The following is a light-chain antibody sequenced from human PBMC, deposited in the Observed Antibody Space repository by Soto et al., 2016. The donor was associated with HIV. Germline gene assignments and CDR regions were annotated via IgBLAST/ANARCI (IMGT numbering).Light chain of an antibody. CDR2: DAS. CDR3: QQYDNLLRFT. Sequence: DIQMTQSPSSLSASIGDRVTITCRTSQDISNNLNWYQQKPGKAPKLLIYDASNLETGVPSRFSGSGSGTDFTFTISSLQPEDIATYYCQQYDNLLRFTFGPGTKVDIK. J-gene: IGKJ3*01. CDR1: QDISNN. V-gene: IGKV1-33*01.